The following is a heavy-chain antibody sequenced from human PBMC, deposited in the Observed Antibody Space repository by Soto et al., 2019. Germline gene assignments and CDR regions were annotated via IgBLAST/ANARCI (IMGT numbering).Heavy chain of an antibody. CDR1: GDTFSFYS. J-gene: IGHJ4*02. V-gene: IGHV1-69*02. CDR2: INPILSMS. CDR3: ASSYGSGYRAFDY. Sequence: QVQLVQSGAEVRKPGSSVKVSCKASGDTFSFYSINWVRQAPGLGLEWMGRINPILSMSNYAQRFQGRVTMTADKYTSTAYMELSGLRSEDTAIYYCASSYGSGYRAFDYWCQGALVTVSS. D-gene: IGHD3-10*01.